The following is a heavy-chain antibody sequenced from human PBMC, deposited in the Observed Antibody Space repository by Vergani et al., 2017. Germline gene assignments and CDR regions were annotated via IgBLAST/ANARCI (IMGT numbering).Heavy chain of an antibody. CDR3: VRDRGLCAGGRCYTEAWDY. Sequence: QVQLVESGGGVVQPGTSLSLSCVVSGFALNRHAMYWVRQAPGRGLEWVGGISFDGTNEYYPDLVKGRFTISRDIANNTLYLQVRSLRLEDTGVYHCVRDRGLCAGGRCYTEAWDYWGQGTPVTVSS. V-gene: IGHV3-30-3*01. D-gene: IGHD2-2*02. CDR2: ISFDGTNE. J-gene: IGHJ4*02. CDR1: GFALNRHA.